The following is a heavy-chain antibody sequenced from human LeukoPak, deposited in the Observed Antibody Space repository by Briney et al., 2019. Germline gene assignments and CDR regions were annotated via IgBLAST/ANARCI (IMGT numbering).Heavy chain of an antibody. CDR3: ARGLWFGF. CDR2: IYSGGST. J-gene: IGHJ4*02. CDR1: GFTVSSNY. Sequence: PGGSLGLSCAASGFTVSSNYMSWVRQAPGKGLEWVSVIYSGGSTYYADSVKGRFTISRDNSKNTLYLQMNSLRAEDTAVYYCARGLWFGFWGQGTLVTVSS. V-gene: IGHV3-53*01. D-gene: IGHD3-10*01.